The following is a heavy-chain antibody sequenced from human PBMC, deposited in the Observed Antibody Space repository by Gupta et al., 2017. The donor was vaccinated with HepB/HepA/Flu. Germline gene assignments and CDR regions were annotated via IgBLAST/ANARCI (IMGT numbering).Heavy chain of an antibody. CDR2: IFSSGST. D-gene: IGHD1-14*01. Sequence: QLQLQESGPGLVKPSETLSLTCTVSGGSITSTSYYWGWIRQPPGKGLEWIAYIFSSGSTYYNPSLKSRVTMSIDMSKNQFSLKLSSVTATDTAVYYCARLEPTRVAISWGQGTLVTVSS. J-gene: IGHJ4*02. CDR1: GGSITSTSYY. V-gene: IGHV4-39*01. CDR3: ARLEPTRVAIS.